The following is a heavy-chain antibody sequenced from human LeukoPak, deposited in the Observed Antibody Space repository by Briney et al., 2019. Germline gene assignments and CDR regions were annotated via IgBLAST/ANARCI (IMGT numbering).Heavy chain of an antibody. V-gene: IGHV1-46*02. CDR3: ARGADQEFDF. CDR1: GHTFNNHF. Sequence: ASVKVSCKSSGHTFNNHFIHWVRQAPAQGLEWMGMINPRDGTTRTLQKFQGRVTMTRDTSTSTLYMGLSSLRSEDTATYFCARGADQEFDFWGQGTLVTVSS. CDR2: INPRDGTT. J-gene: IGHJ4*02.